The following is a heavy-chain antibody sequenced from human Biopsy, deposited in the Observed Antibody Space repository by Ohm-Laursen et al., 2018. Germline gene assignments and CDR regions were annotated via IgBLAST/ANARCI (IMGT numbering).Heavy chain of an antibody. CDR1: GGSLSGYY. D-gene: IGHD2-15*01. CDR2: IYYRGET. Sequence: PPGTLSLTCTVSGGSLSGYYWSWIRQAPGRGLEWIGLIYYRGETDYNPSLESRVTISVDGSKNQFSLNLTSITAADTAVYYCARHRTHPPPGSMDVWGHGTTVFVSS. CDR3: ARHRTHPPPGSMDV. J-gene: IGHJ6*02. V-gene: IGHV4-59*08.